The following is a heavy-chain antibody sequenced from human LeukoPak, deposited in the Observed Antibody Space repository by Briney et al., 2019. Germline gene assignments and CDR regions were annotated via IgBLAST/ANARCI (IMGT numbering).Heavy chain of an antibody. CDR2: ISGSGGST. V-gene: IGHV3-23*01. CDR1: GLTFSSYA. D-gene: IGHD3-22*01. CDR3: AKSVQEFNYYDSSGWDY. J-gene: IGHJ4*02. Sequence: PGGSLRLSCAASGLTFSSYAMSWVRQAPGKGLEWVSAISGSGGSTYYADSVKGRFTISRDNSENTLYLQMNSLRAEDTAVYYCAKSVQEFNYYDSSGWDYWGQGTLVTVSS.